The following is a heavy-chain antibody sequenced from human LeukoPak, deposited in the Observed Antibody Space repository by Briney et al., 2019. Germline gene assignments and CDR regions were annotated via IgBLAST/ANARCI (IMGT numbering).Heavy chain of an antibody. J-gene: IGHJ4*02. V-gene: IGHV3-30-3*01. D-gene: IGHD5-12*01. CDR2: LSYDGSNK. CDR3: ARDPRHWLPLNYFDY. CDR1: GFSFSSYA. Sequence: GRSLRLSCAASGFSFSSYAIHWVRQAPGKGLEWVAVLSYDGSNKYDADSVKGRFTISRDNSKNTLYLQMNSLRAEDTAMYYCARDPRHWLPLNYFDYWGRGTLVTVSS.